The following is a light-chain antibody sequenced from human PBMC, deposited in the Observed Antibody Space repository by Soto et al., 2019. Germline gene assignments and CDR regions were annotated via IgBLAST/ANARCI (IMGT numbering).Light chain of an antibody. CDR3: QQSYTSPLT. J-gene: IGKJ4*01. Sequence: DIQMTQSPSSVSASVGDRVTIACRAGQSVRSYLNWYQQKPGKAPNLLIYASSTLQSGVPSRFSGGGSGTDFTISSLQPEDFATYYCQQSYTSPLTFGGGTKVEI. V-gene: IGKV1-39*01. CDR2: ASS. CDR1: QSVRSY.